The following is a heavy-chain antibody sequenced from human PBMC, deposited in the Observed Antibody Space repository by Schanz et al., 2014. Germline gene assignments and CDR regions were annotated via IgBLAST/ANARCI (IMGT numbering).Heavy chain of an antibody. Sequence: QVQLVQSGAEVKKPGASVKVSCKASGYTFSSYGITWVRQAPGQGLEWMGWINGYNGHTLYAQKFQGRVTMTTDTSTSTSYMELTSLRVDDTAVYYCARDFSAYVGKYFDYWGQGTLVTVSS. J-gene: IGHJ4*02. CDR3: ARDFSAYVGKYFDY. V-gene: IGHV1-18*01. CDR1: GYTFSSYG. CDR2: INGYNGHT. D-gene: IGHD5-12*01.